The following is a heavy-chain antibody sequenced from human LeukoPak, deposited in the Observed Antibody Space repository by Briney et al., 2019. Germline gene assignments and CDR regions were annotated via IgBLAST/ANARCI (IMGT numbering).Heavy chain of an antibody. Sequence: ASVKVSCKTSGYTFTNYDINWVRQATGQGLEWMGWMNPNNGNTGYAQKFQGRVTMTRNTSISTAYMELSSLRSEDTAVYCCARDYTPNNYYYYMDVWGKGTTVTISS. V-gene: IGHV1-8*01. J-gene: IGHJ6*03. CDR2: MNPNNGNT. D-gene: IGHD3-10*01. CDR1: GYTFTNYD. CDR3: ARDYTPNNYYYYMDV.